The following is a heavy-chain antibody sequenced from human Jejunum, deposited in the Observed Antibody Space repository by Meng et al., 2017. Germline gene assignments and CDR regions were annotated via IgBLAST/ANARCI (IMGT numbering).Heavy chain of an antibody. CDR3: AREIEAAGHAGLDY. D-gene: IGHD6-13*01. CDR1: GYTFTNYY. Sequence: QVQLVQSVTEVKRPGASVKVSCKASGYTFTNYYIHWVRQAPGQGLDWMGRINPNSGGTNYAQKFQGRVTMTRDTSISTVYMELSSLRSDDTAVYYCAREIEAAGHAGLDYWGQGTLVTVSS. V-gene: IGHV1-2*06. J-gene: IGHJ4*02. CDR2: INPNSGGT.